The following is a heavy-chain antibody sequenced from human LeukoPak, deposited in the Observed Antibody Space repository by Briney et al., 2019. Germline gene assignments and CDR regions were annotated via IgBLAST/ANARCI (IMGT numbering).Heavy chain of an antibody. D-gene: IGHD4-17*01. V-gene: IGHV3-66*01. Sequence: GGSLRLSCAASGLTVSRNYMNWVRQAPGMGLEWVAVIYSGGSTYYADSVKDRFTISRDNSKNTLYLQMNSLRAEDTAVYYCARVVDHDYGDYYLDYWGQGTLVTVSS. CDR1: GLTVSRNY. CDR3: ARVVDHDYGDYYLDY. J-gene: IGHJ4*02. CDR2: IYSGGST.